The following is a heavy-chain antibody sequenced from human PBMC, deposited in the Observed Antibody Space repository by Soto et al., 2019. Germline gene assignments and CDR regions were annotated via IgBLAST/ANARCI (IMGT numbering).Heavy chain of an antibody. CDR2: IKQDGSEK. V-gene: IGHV3-7*01. CDR1: GFTFSSYW. Sequence: GGSLRLSCAASGFTFSSYWMSWVRQAPGKGLEWVANIKQDGSEKYYVDSVKGRFTISRDNAKNSLYLQMNSLRAEDTAVYYCARGDYYDFWSGYYRVDAFDIWGQGTMVTV. J-gene: IGHJ3*02. CDR3: ARGDYYDFWSGYYRVDAFDI. D-gene: IGHD3-3*01.